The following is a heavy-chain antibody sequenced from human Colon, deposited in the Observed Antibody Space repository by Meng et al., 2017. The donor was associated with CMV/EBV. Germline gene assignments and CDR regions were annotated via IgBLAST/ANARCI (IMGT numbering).Heavy chain of an antibody. CDR2: TYYRCKWYN. V-gene: IGHV6-1*01. CDR1: GDSVSSNSAA. D-gene: IGHD1-26*01. Sequence: SQTLALTCSIPGDSVSSNSAAWHWIRQSPSRGLEWLWRTYYRCKWYNDYAEAVKSRMTISPETSKNHFSLQLNSVTPEDTAVYYCARGPHYDGSYYVLDYWGQGTPVTVSS. CDR3: ARGPHYDGSYYVLDY. J-gene: IGHJ4*02.